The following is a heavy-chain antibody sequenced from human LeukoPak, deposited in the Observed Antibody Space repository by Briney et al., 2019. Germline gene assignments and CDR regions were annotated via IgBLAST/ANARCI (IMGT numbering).Heavy chain of an antibody. D-gene: IGHD3-16*01. CDR2: ISSNGGST. Sequence: GGSLRLSCAASGFTFSSYAMHWVRQAPGKGLEYVSAISSNGGSTYYANSVKGRFTISRDNSKNTLYLQMGSLRAEDMAVYYCARWGLGEGFDYWGQGTLVTVSS. V-gene: IGHV3-64*01. J-gene: IGHJ4*02. CDR3: ARWGLGEGFDY. CDR1: GFTFSSYA.